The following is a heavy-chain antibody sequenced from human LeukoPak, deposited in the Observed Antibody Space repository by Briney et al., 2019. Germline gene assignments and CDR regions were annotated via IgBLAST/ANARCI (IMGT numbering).Heavy chain of an antibody. D-gene: IGHD2-8*01. Sequence: GGSLRLSCAASGFSFSSYRMNWVRQAPGKGLEWVSSISSSSSYIYYADSVKGRFTISRDNAKNSLYLQMNSLRAEDTAVYYCARDGETNYYYYYGMDVWGQGTTVTVSS. CDR3: ARDGETNYYYYYGMDV. J-gene: IGHJ6*02. V-gene: IGHV3-21*01. CDR2: ISSSSSYI. CDR1: GFSFSSYR.